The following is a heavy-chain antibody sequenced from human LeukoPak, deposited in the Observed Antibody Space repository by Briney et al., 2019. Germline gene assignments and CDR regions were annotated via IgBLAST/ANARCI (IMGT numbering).Heavy chain of an antibody. CDR2: MYYSGTL. CDR3: ARAWATDYFYY. Sequence: AETLSLTCTVSGGSISSYYWSWIRHPPGKGREWIEYMYYSGTLNYNPSLKSRVTISVDTSKNQFSLELSSVTAADTAMYYCARAWATDYFYYWGQGTLVTVSS. V-gene: IGHV4-59*01. CDR1: GGSISSYY. J-gene: IGHJ4*02.